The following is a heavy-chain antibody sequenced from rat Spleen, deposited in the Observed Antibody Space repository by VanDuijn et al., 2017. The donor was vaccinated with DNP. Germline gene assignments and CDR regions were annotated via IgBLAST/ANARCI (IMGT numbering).Heavy chain of an antibody. J-gene: IGHJ3*01. CDR2: ITSSGGTT. Sequence: EVQLVKSGGGLVQTGGSLKLSCAASRFTINNYWMAWIRQVPGKGLEWIASITSSGGTTYYPDSVKGRFTISRDNAKSTLYLQMNSLRSEDTATYYCVTHGPGYNYGFAYWGQGTLVTVSS. D-gene: IGHD1-4*01. CDR3: VTHGPGYNYGFAY. V-gene: IGHV5-31*01. CDR1: RFTINNYW.